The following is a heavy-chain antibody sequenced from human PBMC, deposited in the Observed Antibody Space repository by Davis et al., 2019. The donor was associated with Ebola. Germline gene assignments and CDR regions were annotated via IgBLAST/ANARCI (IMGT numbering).Heavy chain of an antibody. J-gene: IGHJ5*02. V-gene: IGHV3-7*01. CDR2: IQQGGNEK. CDR1: GFTFSRYW. Sequence: ESLKIPCAASGFTFSRYWMSWVRQAPGKGLEWVANIQQGGNEKYYVDSVKGRFIISRDDAKNSLYLQMNGLRVEDTAVYYCVRVYSGSYDPWGQGTLVTVSS. CDR3: VRVYSGSYDP. D-gene: IGHD5-12*01.